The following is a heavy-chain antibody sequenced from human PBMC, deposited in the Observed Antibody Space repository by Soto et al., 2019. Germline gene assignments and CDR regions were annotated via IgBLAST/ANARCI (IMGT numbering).Heavy chain of an antibody. CDR1: GYTFTSYG. J-gene: IGHJ6*02. Sequence: QVQLVQSGAEVKKPGASVKVSCKASGYTFTSYGISWVRQAPGQGLEWMGWINGYNGNTNHAQKLQGRVTMSTDTSTSTAYMELRSLRSDDSAMYYCARMGDVPYYYYGMDVWGQGNTVTVSS. CDR2: INGYNGNT. V-gene: IGHV1-18*01. D-gene: IGHD3-16*01. CDR3: ARMGDVPYYYYGMDV.